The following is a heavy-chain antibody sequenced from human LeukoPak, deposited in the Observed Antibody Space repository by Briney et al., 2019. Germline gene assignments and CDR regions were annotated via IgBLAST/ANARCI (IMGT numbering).Heavy chain of an antibody. Sequence: SETLSLTCTVSGGSISSSSYYWGWIRQPPGKGLEWIGRIYYSGGTYYNPSLKSRVTISVDTSKNQFSLKLSSVTAADTAVYYCARHWPPLGSSVLNPWSQATLLTLPS. D-gene: IGHD6-13*01. CDR2: IYYSGGT. J-gene: IGHJ5*02. CDR3: ARHWPPLGSSVLNP. V-gene: IGHV4-39*01. CDR1: GGSISSSSYY.